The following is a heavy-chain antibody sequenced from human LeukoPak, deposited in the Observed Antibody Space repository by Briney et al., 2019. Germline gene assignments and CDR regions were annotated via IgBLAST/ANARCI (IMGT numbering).Heavy chain of an antibody. CDR1: GFTFSSYG. D-gene: IGHD2-8*02. CDR3: AKGLGGSNTGYFYGMDV. Sequence: GGSLRLSCAASGFTFSSYGMPWVRQAPGKGLEWVAVISYDGSNKYYADSVKGRFTISRDNSKNTLYLQMNSLRAEDTAVYYCAKGLGGSNTGYFYGMDVWGQGTTVTVSS. J-gene: IGHJ6*02. V-gene: IGHV3-30*18. CDR2: ISYDGSNK.